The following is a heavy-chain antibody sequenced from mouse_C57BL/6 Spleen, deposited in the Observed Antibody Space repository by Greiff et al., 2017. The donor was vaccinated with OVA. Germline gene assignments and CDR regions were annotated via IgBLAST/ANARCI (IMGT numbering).Heavy chain of an antibody. J-gene: IGHJ2*01. CDR1: GYTFTDYE. CDR2: IDPEPGGT. CDR3: TRNYDND. Sequence: VQLQQSGAELVRPGASVTLSCKASGYTFTDYEMHWVKQTPVHGLEWIGAIDPEPGGTDYNQKFKGKAILTAATYSSTANMERRSLTSEDSAVDYCTRNYDNDWGQGTTLTVAS. V-gene: IGHV1-15*01. D-gene: IGHD2-4*01.